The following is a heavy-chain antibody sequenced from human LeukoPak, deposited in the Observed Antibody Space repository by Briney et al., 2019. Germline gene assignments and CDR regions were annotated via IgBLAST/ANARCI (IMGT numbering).Heavy chain of an antibody. CDR2: IKSKTDGGTT. V-gene: IGHV3-15*01. CDR1: GFTFSNAW. CDR3: TTDRPVDTAMVVYYYGMDV. D-gene: IGHD5-18*01. J-gene: IGHJ6*02. Sequence: PGGSLRLSCAASGFTFSNAWMSWVRQAPGKGLEWVGRIKSKTDGGTTDYAAPVKGRFTISRDDSKNTLYLQMNSLKTEDTAVYYCTTDRPVDTAMVVYYYGMDVWGQGTTATVSS.